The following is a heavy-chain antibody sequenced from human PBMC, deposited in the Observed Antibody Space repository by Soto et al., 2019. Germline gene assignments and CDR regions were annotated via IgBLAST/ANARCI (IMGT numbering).Heavy chain of an antibody. CDR2: IYYSGTT. D-gene: IGHD3-16*01. J-gene: IGHJ4*02. Sequence: SETLSLTCTVSGGSISNYYWSWIRQSPGKGLEWIGYIYYSGTTNYNPSLKSRVTISVDTSKNQFSLKLRSVTAADTAVYYCARRWGSTFDSWGQGTQVTV. V-gene: IGHV4-59*08. CDR1: GGSISNYY. CDR3: ARRWGSTFDS.